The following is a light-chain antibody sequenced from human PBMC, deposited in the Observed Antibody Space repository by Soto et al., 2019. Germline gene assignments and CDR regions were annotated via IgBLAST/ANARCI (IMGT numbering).Light chain of an antibody. Sequence: DSQMTQSPSAMSASVGVRLSIPCRAIQGIDNYLAWLQQKLVIVPQRLIDAASTLQSGVASRFSGSGSWTEFTLTISSLQPEDFATYYCLQHRSYPLTFGGGTKVDNK. CDR3: LQHRSYPLT. CDR2: AAS. V-gene: IGKV1-17*03. CDR1: QGIDNY. J-gene: IGKJ4*01.